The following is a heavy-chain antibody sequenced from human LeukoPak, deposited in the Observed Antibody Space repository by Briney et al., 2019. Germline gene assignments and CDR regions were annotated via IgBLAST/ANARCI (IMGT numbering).Heavy chain of an antibody. J-gene: IGHJ4*02. V-gene: IGHV3-30-3*01. CDR3: ARDLYWGIGSSWYAPDY. CDR2: ISYDGSNK. Sequence: GGSLRLSCAAPGFTFSSYAMHWVRQAPGKGLEWVAVISYDGSNKYYADSVKGRFTISRDNSKNTLYLQMNSLRAEDTAVYYCARDLYWGIGSSWYAPDYWGQGTLVTVSS. D-gene: IGHD6-13*01. CDR1: GFTFSSYA.